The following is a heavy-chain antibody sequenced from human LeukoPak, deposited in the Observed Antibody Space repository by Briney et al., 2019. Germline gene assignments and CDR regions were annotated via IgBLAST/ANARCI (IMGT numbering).Heavy chain of an antibody. V-gene: IGHV4-59*01. CDR2: IHHSGNA. D-gene: IGHD3-9*01. Sequence: SETLSLTCTVSGDSISNNYWNWIRQPPGKGLEWIGYIHHSGNANYNPSLKSRLTMSVDTSKNQFSLKLASVTAADTAFYYCAREVYDILTGETDAFDIWGQGTMVTVSS. J-gene: IGHJ3*02. CDR3: AREVYDILTGETDAFDI. CDR1: GDSISNNY.